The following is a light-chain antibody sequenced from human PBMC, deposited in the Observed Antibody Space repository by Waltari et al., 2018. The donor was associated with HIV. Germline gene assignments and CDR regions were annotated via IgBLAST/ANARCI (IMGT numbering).Light chain of an antibody. V-gene: IGKV3-20*01. Sequence: EIVLTQSPGTLSLSPGERATLYCRASQIIGNAYLAWYQQKPGQAPRLLIAGASSRANGVPDRFSGSGSETDFTLTISRLEPEDFAVYYCQHCGDASNTFGQGTKLEV. J-gene: IGKJ2*01. CDR2: GAS. CDR3: QHCGDASNT. CDR1: QIIGNAY.